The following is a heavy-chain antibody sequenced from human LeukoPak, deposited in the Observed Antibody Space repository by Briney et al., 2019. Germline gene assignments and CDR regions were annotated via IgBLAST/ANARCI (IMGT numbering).Heavy chain of an antibody. CDR2: ISYDGSNK. D-gene: IGHD4-17*01. J-gene: IGHJ4*02. CDR1: GFTFSSYG. CDR3: ARNVLYKVTTWGVDY. Sequence: PGGSLRLSCAASGFTFSSYGMHWVRQAPGKGLEWVAVISYDGSNKYYADSVKGRFTISRDNSKNTLYLQMDSLRAGDTAVYYCARNVLYKVTTWGVDYWGQGTLVTVSS. V-gene: IGHV3-30*03.